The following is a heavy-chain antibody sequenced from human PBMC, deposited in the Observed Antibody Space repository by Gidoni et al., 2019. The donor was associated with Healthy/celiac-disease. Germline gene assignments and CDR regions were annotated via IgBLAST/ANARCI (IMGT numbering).Heavy chain of an antibody. CDR1: GFTFSSYA. D-gene: IGHD3-22*01. J-gene: IGHJ4*02. Sequence: EVQLLESGGGLVQPGGSLRLSCAASGFTFSSYAMSWVRQAPGKGLEWVSAISGSGGSTYYADSVKGRFTISRDNSKNTLYLQMNSLRAEDTAVYYCAKGSSLPYYYDSSGYYLAPRTLNYFDYWGQGTLVTVSS. V-gene: IGHV3-23*01. CDR3: AKGSSLPYYYDSSGYYLAPRTLNYFDY. CDR2: ISGSGGST.